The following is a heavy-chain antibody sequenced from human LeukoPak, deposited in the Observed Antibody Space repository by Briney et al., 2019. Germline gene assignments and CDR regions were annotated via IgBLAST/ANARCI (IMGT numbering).Heavy chain of an antibody. CDR3: AREGYDFWSGHINNWFDP. J-gene: IGHJ5*02. V-gene: IGHV4-59*01. CDR2: IYYSGST. Sequence: PSETLSLTCTVSGGSISSYYWSWIRQPPGKGLEWIGYIYYSGSTNHNPSLKSRVTISVDTSKNQFSLKLSSVTAADTAVYYCAREGYDFWSGHINNWFDPWGQGTLVTVSS. D-gene: IGHD3-3*01. CDR1: GGSISSYY.